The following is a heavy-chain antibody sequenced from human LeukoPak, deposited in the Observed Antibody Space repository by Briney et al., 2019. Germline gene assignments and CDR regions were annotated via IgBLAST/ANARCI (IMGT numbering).Heavy chain of an antibody. J-gene: IGHJ6*02. Sequence: SETLSLTCAVYGGSFSGYYWSWIRQPPGKGLEWIGEINHSGSTNYNPSLKSRVTISVDTSKNQFSLKLSSVTAADTAVYYCARARRDWLGHWRHYYYGMDVWGQGTTVTVSS. D-gene: IGHD6-19*01. V-gene: IGHV4-34*01. CDR3: ARARRDWLGHWRHYYYGMDV. CDR1: GGSFSGYY. CDR2: INHSGST.